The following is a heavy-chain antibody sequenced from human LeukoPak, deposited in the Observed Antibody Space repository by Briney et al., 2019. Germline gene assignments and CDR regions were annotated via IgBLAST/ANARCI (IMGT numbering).Heavy chain of an antibody. Sequence: GGSLRLSCAASGFTFSSYDMHWVRQATGKGLEWVSAIGTAGDTYYPGSVKGRFTISRENAKNSLYLQMNSRRAGDTAVYYCARVGMVRGVMTEYYFDYWGQGTLVTVSS. V-gene: IGHV3-13*01. J-gene: IGHJ4*02. CDR1: GFTFSSYD. CDR3: ARVGMVRGVMTEYYFDY. D-gene: IGHD3-10*01. CDR2: IGTAGDT.